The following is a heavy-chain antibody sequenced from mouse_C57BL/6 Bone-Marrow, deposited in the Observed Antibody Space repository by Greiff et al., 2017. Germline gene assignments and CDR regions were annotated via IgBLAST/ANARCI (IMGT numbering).Heavy chain of an antibody. CDR1: GYAFTNYL. CDR2: INPGSGGT. Sequence: QVQLQQSGAELVRPGTSVKVSCKASGYAFTNYLIEWVKQRPGQGLEWIGVINPGSGGTNYNEKFKGKATLTEDKSSSTASMQLSSLTSEDSAVYCCARYDYGSYFDYWGQGTTLTVSS. D-gene: IGHD1-1*01. V-gene: IGHV1-54*01. J-gene: IGHJ2*01. CDR3: ARYDYGSYFDY.